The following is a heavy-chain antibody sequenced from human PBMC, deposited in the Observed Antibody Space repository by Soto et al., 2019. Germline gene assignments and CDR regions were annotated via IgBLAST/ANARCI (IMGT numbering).Heavy chain of an antibody. Sequence: GESLKISCKGSGYNFTSYWIIWVLHMPGKGLEWMGNIDPTDSFTNYSPSFQGHVTISTDKSMSTAYLQWGTLKASDTAMYYCARRGYDFWSGLDVWGQGTTVTVSS. CDR3: ARRGYDFWSGLDV. J-gene: IGHJ6*02. D-gene: IGHD3-3*01. V-gene: IGHV5-10-1*01. CDR1: GYNFTSYW. CDR2: IDPTDSFT.